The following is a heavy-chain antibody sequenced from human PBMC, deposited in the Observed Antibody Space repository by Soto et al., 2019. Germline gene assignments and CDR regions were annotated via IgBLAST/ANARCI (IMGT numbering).Heavy chain of an antibody. V-gene: IGHV3-23*01. J-gene: IGHJ5*02. Sequence: EVQLLESGGGLVQPGGSLRLSCAASGFTFSSYAMSWVRQAPGKGLEWVSAISGSGGSTYYADSVKGRFTISRDNSKNTLYLQMNSLRAEDTAVYYCAKERDYDFWSGYYNPNWFDPWGQGTLVTVSS. CDR1: GFTFSSYA. CDR3: AKERDYDFWSGYYNPNWFDP. D-gene: IGHD3-3*01. CDR2: ISGSGGST.